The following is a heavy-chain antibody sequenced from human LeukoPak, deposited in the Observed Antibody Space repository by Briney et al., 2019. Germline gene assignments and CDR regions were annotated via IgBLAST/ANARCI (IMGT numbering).Heavy chain of an antibody. CDR3: VRDLVDPADY. J-gene: IGHJ4*02. CDR1: GFTFDDYG. CDR2: INNDGSYT. V-gene: IGHV3-74*01. Sequence: GGSLRLSCAASGFTFDDYGMSWVRQAPGKGLVWVSRINNDGSYTNYADSVKGRFTISRDNAKNTVYLQMNSLRAEDTAVFYCVRDLVDPADYWGQGTLVTVSS. D-gene: IGHD2-8*02.